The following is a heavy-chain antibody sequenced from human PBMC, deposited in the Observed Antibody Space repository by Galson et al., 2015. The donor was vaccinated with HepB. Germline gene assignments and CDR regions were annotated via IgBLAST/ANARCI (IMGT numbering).Heavy chain of an antibody. Sequence: QSGAEVKKPGESLKISCKASGYTFTSYAMNWVRQAPGQGLEWMGWINTNTGNPTYAQGFTGRFVFSLDTSVSTAYLQISSLKAEDTAVYYCARGSVVVPAVLGYCSGGSCYKAFDIWGQGTVLTVSS. CDR3: ARGSVVVPAVLGYCSGGSCYKAFDI. CDR1: GYTFTSYA. J-gene: IGHJ3*02. D-gene: IGHD2-15*01. CDR2: INTNTGNP. V-gene: IGHV7-4-1*02.